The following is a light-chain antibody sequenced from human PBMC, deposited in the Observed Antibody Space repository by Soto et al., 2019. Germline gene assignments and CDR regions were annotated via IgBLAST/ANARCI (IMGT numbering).Light chain of an antibody. CDR1: SSNIGSNY. Sequence: QAVVTQPPSASGTPGQRVTISCTGSSSNIGSNYVYWYQQLPGTAPQLLIYRNNQRPSGVPDRFSGSKSGTSASLAISGLRSEDEADYYCAAWDDSLSGPVFGGGTQLTVL. CDR3: AAWDDSLSGPV. J-gene: IGLJ2*01. CDR2: RNN. V-gene: IGLV1-47*01.